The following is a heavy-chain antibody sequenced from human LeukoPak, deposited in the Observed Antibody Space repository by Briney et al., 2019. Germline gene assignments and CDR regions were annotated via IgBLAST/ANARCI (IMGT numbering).Heavy chain of an antibody. D-gene: IGHD3-22*01. CDR3: AKRPRDSSGYYLGAFDG. CDR2: ICASGADT. V-gene: IGHV3-23*01. Sequence: PGGSLRLSCTASGFTFSTYAMTWVRQAPGKGLDWVSGICASGADTYYADSAKGRFTVSRDNSKNTLYLQMSSLRADDTAVYFCAKRPRDSSGYYLGAFDGWGQGTTVTVSS. J-gene: IGHJ3*01. CDR1: GFTFSTYA.